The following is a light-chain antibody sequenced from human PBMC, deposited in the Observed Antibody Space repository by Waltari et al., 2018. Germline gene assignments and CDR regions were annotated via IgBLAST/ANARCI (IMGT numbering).Light chain of an antibody. V-gene: IGKV1D-13*01. CDR3: QQYINYPFT. CDR2: DAS. CDR1: QGIRSA. Sequence: ALQLTQSPSSLSASLGDRVTITCRASQGIRSALAWYQQRPGKPPQFLIYDASTLHSGVPSRFSGSGSGTDFSLTINSLQPEDFATYYCQQYINYPFTFGPGTKVDIK. J-gene: IGKJ3*01.